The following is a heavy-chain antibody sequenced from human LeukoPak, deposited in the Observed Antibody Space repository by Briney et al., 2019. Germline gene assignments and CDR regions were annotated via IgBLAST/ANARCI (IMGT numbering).Heavy chain of an antibody. CDR3: ASPGLDYYDSSGYYDY. Sequence: PGGSLRLSCAASGFTFSSYAMSWVRQAPGKGLEWVSAISGSGGSTYYADSVKGRFTISRDNSKNTLYLQMNSLRAEDTAVYYCASPGLDYYDSSGYYDYWGQGTLVTVSS. CDR1: GFTFSSYA. V-gene: IGHV3-23*01. CDR2: ISGSGGST. D-gene: IGHD3-22*01. J-gene: IGHJ4*02.